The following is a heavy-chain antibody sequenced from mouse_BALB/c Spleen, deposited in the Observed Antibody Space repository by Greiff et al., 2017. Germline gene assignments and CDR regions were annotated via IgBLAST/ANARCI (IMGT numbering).Heavy chain of an antibody. D-gene: IGHD2-1*01. CDR1: GFNIKDTY. J-gene: IGHJ4*01. V-gene: IGHV14-3*02. CDR2: IDPANGNT. Sequence: VQLQQSGAELVKPGASVKLSCTASGFNIKDTYMHWVKQRPEQGLEWIGRIDPANGNTKYDPKFQGKATITADTSSNTAYLQLSSLTSEDTAVYYCARYYGNYPYAMDYWGQGTSVTVSS. CDR3: ARYYGNYPYAMDY.